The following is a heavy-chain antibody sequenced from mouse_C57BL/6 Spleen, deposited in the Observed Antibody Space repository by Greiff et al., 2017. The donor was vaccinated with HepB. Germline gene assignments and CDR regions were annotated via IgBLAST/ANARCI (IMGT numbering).Heavy chain of an antibody. Sequence: EVQLQQSGPELVKPGASVKMSCKASGYTFTDYNMHWVKQSHGKSLEWIGYINTNNGGTSYNQKFKGKATLTVNKSSSTAYMELRSLTSEDSAVYYCARDGGLRRYYAMDYWGQGTSVTVSS. CDR2: INTNNGGT. D-gene: IGHD2-4*01. CDR3: ARDGGLRRYYAMDY. CDR1: GYTFTDYN. V-gene: IGHV1-22*01. J-gene: IGHJ4*01.